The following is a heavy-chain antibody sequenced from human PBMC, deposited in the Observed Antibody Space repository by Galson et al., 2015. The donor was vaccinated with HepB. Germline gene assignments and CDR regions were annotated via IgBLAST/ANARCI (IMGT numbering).Heavy chain of an antibody. CDR2: IWYDGSNK. V-gene: IGHV3-33*01. J-gene: IGHJ6*02. CDR3: ASLPGYYYDSSGYYPVEYYYYGMDV. D-gene: IGHD3-22*01. Sequence: SLRLSCAASGFTFSSYGMHWVRQAPGEGLEWVAVIWYDGSNKYYADSVKGRFTISRDNSKNTLYLQMNSLRAEDTAVYYCASLPGYYYDSSGYYPVEYYYYGMDVWGQGTTVTVSS. CDR1: GFTFSSYG.